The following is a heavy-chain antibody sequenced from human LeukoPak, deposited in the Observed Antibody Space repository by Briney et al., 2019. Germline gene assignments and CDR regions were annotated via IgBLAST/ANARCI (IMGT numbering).Heavy chain of an antibody. J-gene: IGHJ4*02. D-gene: IGHD6-13*01. CDR1: GLTLSRYA. CDR2: IPASGTYS. Sequence: GGSLRLSCAASGLTLSRYAMSWVRRAPGKGLEWVSSIPASGTYSHHADSVKGRFTISRDNAKNSLYLDMDNLRAEDTAVYYCMRGDSRDYWGQGTLVTVSS. V-gene: IGHV3-21*01. CDR3: MRGDSRDY.